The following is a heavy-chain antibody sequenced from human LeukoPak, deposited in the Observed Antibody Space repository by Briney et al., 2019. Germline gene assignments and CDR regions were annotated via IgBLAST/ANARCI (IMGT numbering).Heavy chain of an antibody. V-gene: IGHV4-39*01. CDR2: IYYTGSA. D-gene: IGHD6-13*01. Sequence: SETLSLTCTVSGGSISSTSYYWGWIRQPPGKGLEWIGGIYYTGSAYYNPSLKSRVTISVDTSKNQFSLKLSSVTAADTAVYYCARQLGSSSWFDYWGQGTLVTVSS. CDR3: ARQLGSSSWFDY. J-gene: IGHJ4*02. CDR1: GGSISSTSYY.